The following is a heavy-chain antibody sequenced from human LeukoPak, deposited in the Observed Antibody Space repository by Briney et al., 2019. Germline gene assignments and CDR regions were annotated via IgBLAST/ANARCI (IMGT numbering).Heavy chain of an antibody. CDR3: ARPKLTYYYDSSGYGAFDI. D-gene: IGHD3-22*01. V-gene: IGHV4-38-2*02. J-gene: IGHJ3*02. Sequence: SETLSLTCSVSGGSISGYYWGWIRQPPGKGLEWIGSIYHSGSTYYNPSLKSRVTISVDTSKNQFSLKLSSVTAADTAVYYCARPKLTYYYDSSGYGAFDIWGQGTMVTVSS. CDR2: IYHSGST. CDR1: GGSISGYY.